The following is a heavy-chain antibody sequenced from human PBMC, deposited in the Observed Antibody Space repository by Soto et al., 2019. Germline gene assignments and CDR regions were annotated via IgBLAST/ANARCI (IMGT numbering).Heavy chain of an antibody. CDR3: ARGRWTQTTADYYLDY. V-gene: IGHV1-3*01. CDR2: IDAGNGKT. J-gene: IGHJ4*02. Sequence: QVQLVQSGAEVKKPGASVKVSCKASGYSFSSYAMHWVRQAPGQRPEWMGWIDAGNGKTKYSEKLRDRVTITRDTSATTVYMELSSLRSEDTAMYNCARGRWTQTTADYYLDYWGQGTLVTVSS. D-gene: IGHD1-1*01. CDR1: GYSFSSYA.